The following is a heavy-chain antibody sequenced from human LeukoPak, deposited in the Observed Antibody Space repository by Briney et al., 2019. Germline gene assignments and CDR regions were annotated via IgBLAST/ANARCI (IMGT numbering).Heavy chain of an antibody. J-gene: IGHJ4*02. CDR1: RFTFSSYW. Sequence: GGSLRLSCAASRFTFSSYWMSWVRQAPGKGLEWVANIKQDGSEKYYVDSVKGRFTISRDNAKNSLYLQMNSLRAEDTAVYYCARALITIFGVVIFDYWGQGTLVTVSS. V-gene: IGHV3-7*01. CDR2: IKQDGSEK. CDR3: ARALITIFGVVIFDY. D-gene: IGHD3-3*01.